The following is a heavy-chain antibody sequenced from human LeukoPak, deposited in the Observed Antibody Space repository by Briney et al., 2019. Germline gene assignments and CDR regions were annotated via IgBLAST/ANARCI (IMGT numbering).Heavy chain of an antibody. Sequence: GGSLRLSCAASGFTFSSYAMSWVRQAPGKGLEWVSAISGSGGSTYYADSVKGRFTISRDNSKNTLYLQMNSLRAEDTAVYCCAKEAPVWGDYAPSPIDYWGQGTLVTVYS. CDR3: AKEAPVWGDYAPSPIDY. CDR1: GFTFSSYA. V-gene: IGHV3-23*01. D-gene: IGHD3-16*01. CDR2: ISGSGGST. J-gene: IGHJ4*02.